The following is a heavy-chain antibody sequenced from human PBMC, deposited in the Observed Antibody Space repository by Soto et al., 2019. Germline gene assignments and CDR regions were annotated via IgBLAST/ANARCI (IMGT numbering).Heavy chain of an antibody. V-gene: IGHV6-1*01. Sequence: QSQTLSLTCAISGDSVSSNSAAWNWIRQSPSRGLEWLGRTYYRSKWYNDYAVSVKSRITINPDTSKNQFSLQLNSVTPEDTAVYYCAREGFGELLYLNWFDPWGQGTLVTVSS. CDR2: TYYRSKWYN. D-gene: IGHD3-10*01. CDR3: AREGFGELLYLNWFDP. CDR1: GDSVSSNSAA. J-gene: IGHJ5*02.